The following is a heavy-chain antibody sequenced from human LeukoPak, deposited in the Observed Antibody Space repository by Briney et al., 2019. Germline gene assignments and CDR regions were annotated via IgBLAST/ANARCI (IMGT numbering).Heavy chain of an antibody. CDR3: ARVKSGSYYVYWYFDL. V-gene: IGHV4-61*09. CDR1: GGSISTDSFY. Sequence: SETLSLTCTVSGGSISTDSFYWSWIRQPAGKGLEWVGHIYTSENINYNPSLESRVTISVDRSKNQFSLKLRSVTAADTAMYYCARVKSGSYYVYWYFDLWGRGILVTVSS. J-gene: IGHJ2*01. CDR2: IYTSENI. D-gene: IGHD1-26*01.